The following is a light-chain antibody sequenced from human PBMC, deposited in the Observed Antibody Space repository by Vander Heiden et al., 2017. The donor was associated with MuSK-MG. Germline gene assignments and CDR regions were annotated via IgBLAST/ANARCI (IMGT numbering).Light chain of an antibody. CDR3: SAYSDTGNPVI. V-gene: IGLV2-14*03. Sequence: QSALTQPASVSGSPGQSITISCTGTSSDIGDYNFVSWYQQHPGRAPRLIIFDVIQRPSGLSDRFSASKSGYTASLTISGLLAEDEAHYYCSAYSDTGNPVIFGGGTKLTVL. J-gene: IGLJ2*01. CDR1: SSDIGDYNF. CDR2: DVI.